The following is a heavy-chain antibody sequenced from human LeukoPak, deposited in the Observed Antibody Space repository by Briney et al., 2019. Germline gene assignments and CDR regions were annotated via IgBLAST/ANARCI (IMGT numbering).Heavy chain of an antibody. J-gene: IGHJ3*02. CDR1: GGSISSYY. V-gene: IGHV4-59*01. CDR2: IYYSGST. CDR3: ARDRLPFDI. Sequence: SETLSLTCTVSGGSISSYYWSWIRQPPGKGLEWIGYIYYSGSTNYNPSLKSRVTMSVDTSKNQFSLKLSSVTAADTAVYYCARDRLPFDIWGQGTMVTVSS. D-gene: IGHD6-25*01.